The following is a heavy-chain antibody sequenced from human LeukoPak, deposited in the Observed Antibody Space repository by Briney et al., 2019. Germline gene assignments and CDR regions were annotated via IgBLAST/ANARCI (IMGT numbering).Heavy chain of an antibody. D-gene: IGHD4-17*01. CDR1: GFTVSSNY. J-gene: IGHJ4*02. V-gene: IGHV3-53*01. Sequence: GGSLRLSCAASGFTVSSNYMSWVRQAPGKGLEWVSVIYSGGSTYYADSVKGRFTISRDNSKNTLYLQMNSLRAEDTAVYYCASRSSYGDPKTFDYWGQGTLVTVSS. CDR3: ASRSSYGDPKTFDY. CDR2: IYSGGST.